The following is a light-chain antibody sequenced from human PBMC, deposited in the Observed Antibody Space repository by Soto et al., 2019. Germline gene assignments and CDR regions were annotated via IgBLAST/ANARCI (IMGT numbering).Light chain of an antibody. CDR3: QQYNSG. V-gene: IGKV1-5*03. CDR2: KAS. CDR1: QSIGTW. Sequence: DIQMTQSPSTLSASVGDRVTITCQASQSIGTWMAWYQQKPGKAPRLLIYKASSLESGVPSRFSGRGYGTEFTLTISSLQPDDFATYYCQQYNSGFGQGTKVEIK. J-gene: IGKJ1*01.